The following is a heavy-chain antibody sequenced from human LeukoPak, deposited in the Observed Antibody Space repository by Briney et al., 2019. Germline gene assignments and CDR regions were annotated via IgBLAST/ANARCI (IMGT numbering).Heavy chain of an antibody. J-gene: IGHJ4*02. Sequence: ASVKVSCKASGYTFTSYDINWVRQATGQGLEWMGWMNPNSGNTGYAQKFQGRVTMTRNTSISTAYMELSSLRSEDTAVYYCARRYIVVVTAIPYFDYWGQGTLVTVSP. V-gene: IGHV1-8*01. CDR1: GYTFTSYD. D-gene: IGHD2-21*02. CDR3: ARRYIVVVTAIPYFDY. CDR2: MNPNSGNT.